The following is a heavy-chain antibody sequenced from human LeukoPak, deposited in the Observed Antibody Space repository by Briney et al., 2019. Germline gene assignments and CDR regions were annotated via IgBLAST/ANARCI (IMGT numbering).Heavy chain of an antibody. J-gene: IGHJ3*02. CDR1: GGSISSYY. V-gene: IGHV4-4*07. CDR2: IYTSGST. Sequence: SETLSLTCTVSGGSISSYYWSWIRQPAGKGLEWIGRIYTSGSTNYNPSLKSRVTMSVDTSKNQFSLKLSSVTAADTAVYYCARGHDSSGYYYETAFDIWGQGTMVTVSS. CDR3: ARGHDSSGYYYETAFDI. D-gene: IGHD3-22*01.